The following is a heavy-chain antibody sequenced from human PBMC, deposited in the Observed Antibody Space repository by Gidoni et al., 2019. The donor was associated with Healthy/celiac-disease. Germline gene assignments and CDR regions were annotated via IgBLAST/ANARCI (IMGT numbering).Heavy chain of an antibody. CDR3: ARDRPYCGGDCPLDY. D-gene: IGHD2-21*02. V-gene: IGHV1-69*08. CDR1: GGTFSSYT. J-gene: IGHJ4*02. CDR2: IIPILGIA. Sequence: QVQLVQSGAEVKKPGSSVKVSCKASGGTFSSYTISWVRQAPGQGLEWMGRIIPILGIANYAQKFQGRVTITADKSTSTAYVELSSLRSEDTAVYYCARDRPYCGGDCPLDYWGQGTLVTVSS.